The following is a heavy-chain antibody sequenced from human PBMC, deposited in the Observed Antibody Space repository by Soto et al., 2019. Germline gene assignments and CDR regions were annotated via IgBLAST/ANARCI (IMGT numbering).Heavy chain of an antibody. Sequence: EVQLVESGGGLVQPGGSLRLSCAASGFTFSSYEMNWVRQAPGKGLEWVSYISSSGSTIYYADSVKGRFTISRDNAKNSLYLQMNSLRAEDTAVYYCAREYCSGGSRSPCYYYYGMDVWGQGTTVTVSS. J-gene: IGHJ6*02. D-gene: IGHD2-15*01. CDR3: AREYCSGGSRSPCYYYYGMDV. CDR1: GFTFSSYE. V-gene: IGHV3-48*03. CDR2: ISSSGSTI.